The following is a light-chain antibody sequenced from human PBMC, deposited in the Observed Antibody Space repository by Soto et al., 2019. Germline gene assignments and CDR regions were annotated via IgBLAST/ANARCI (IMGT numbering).Light chain of an antibody. CDR3: STYRSSTTFV. CDR1: SSDVGAYNF. V-gene: IGLV2-14*03. Sequence: QSALTQPASGSGSPGQSITISCTGTSSDVGAYNFVSCYQQYPGKAPKVIIFDVRRRPAWFSNRCSGSKWGDTSSRSISVLQAQADAAHYCSTYRSSTTFVFGTGTKVTLL. J-gene: IGLJ1*01. CDR2: DVR.